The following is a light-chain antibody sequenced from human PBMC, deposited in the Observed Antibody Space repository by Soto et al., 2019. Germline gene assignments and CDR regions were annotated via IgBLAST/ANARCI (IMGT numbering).Light chain of an antibody. Sequence: EIVMTQSPATLSVSPGERATLSCRASQSVGTYLAWYQQKPGQAPRLLIYGASTRAAGISPRFSGGGSGTEFTLTLSSLVSEDFAVYYCQQDNDWPRTFGQGTKVGIK. CDR2: GAS. CDR3: QQDNDWPRT. CDR1: QSVGTY. V-gene: IGKV3-15*01. J-gene: IGKJ1*01.